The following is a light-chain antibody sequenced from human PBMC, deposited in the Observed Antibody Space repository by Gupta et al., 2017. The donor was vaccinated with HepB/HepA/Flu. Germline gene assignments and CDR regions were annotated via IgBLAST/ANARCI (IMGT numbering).Light chain of an antibody. V-gene: IGLV2-14*03. CDR3: SSYTSSSSIVV. J-gene: IGLJ2*01. CDR1: TSDVGGYNY. Sequence: QPALTQPASVSGAPGQSITISCTGTTSDVGGYNYVPWYQQHTGNAPKLIIYYVSTRPSGVSDRFSGSKSGTTASLTTTGLQAEDEADYYCSSYTSSSSIVVFGGGTKLTVL. CDR2: YVS.